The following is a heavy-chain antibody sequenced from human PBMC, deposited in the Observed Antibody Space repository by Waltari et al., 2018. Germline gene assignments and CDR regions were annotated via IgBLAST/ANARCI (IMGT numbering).Heavy chain of an antibody. CDR1: GFTFSSYS. D-gene: IGHD1-7*01. V-gene: IGHV3-48*04. CDR3: ARESTTPLELGDAFDI. Sequence: EVQLVESGGGLVQPGGSLRLSCAASGFTFSSYSMNWVRQAPGKGLEWVSYISSISSTIYYADSVKGRFTISRDNAKNSLYLQMNSLRAEDTAVYYCARESTTPLELGDAFDIWGQGTMVTVSS. J-gene: IGHJ3*02. CDR2: ISSISSTI.